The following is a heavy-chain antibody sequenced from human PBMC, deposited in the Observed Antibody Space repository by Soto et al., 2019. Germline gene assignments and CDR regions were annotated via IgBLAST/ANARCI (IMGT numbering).Heavy chain of an antibody. Sequence: SETLSLTCAVSGFSISNNNWWTWVRQPPGKGLEWVGDIYHTGITNYSPSLKSRVTISVDNSKNQFSLRLTSVTAADTAVYYCSRCIRSGLYYYFDMDVWGQGTTVTV. CDR1: GFSISNNNW. V-gene: IGHV4-4*02. J-gene: IGHJ6*02. CDR2: IYHTGIT. D-gene: IGHD4-17*01. CDR3: SRCIRSGLYYYFDMDV.